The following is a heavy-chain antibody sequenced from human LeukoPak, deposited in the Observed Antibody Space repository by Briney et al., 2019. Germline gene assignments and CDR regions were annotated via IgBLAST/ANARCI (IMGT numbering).Heavy chain of an antibody. D-gene: IGHD6-13*01. CDR1: GFTFRNSG. Sequence: GGSLRLSCAASGFTFRNSGMHWVRQAPGKGLEWVAVIWYDGSQKYYADSVKGRFTISRDNSKNTLYLQMNSLRAEDTAVYYCANQYSSSRSYFDYWGQGTLVTVSS. V-gene: IGHV3-33*06. J-gene: IGHJ4*02. CDR2: IWYDGSQK. CDR3: ANQYSSSRSYFDY.